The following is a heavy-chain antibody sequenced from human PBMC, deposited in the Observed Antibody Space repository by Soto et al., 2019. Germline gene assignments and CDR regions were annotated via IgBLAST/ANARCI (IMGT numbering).Heavy chain of an antibody. V-gene: IGHV4-31*03. CDR2: ISDSVTT. D-gene: IGHD3-3*01. CDR1: GVSISSRGYY. J-gene: IGHJ4*02. CDR3: ARVMGPLRFLEWLLPNFDY. Sequence: PSETLSLICTVSGVSISSRGYYWSWIRQHPGKGLEWIGYISDSVTTYSNPSLKSRVTISVDTSQNQILLRLSSVTAEDTAVYYCARVMGPLRFLEWLLPNFDYWGQGTLVTVSS.